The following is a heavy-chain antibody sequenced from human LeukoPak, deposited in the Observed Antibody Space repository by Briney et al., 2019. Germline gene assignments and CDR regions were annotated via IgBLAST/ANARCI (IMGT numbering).Heavy chain of an antibody. V-gene: IGHV4-39*07. Sequence: SETLSLTCTVSGGSISSSSYYWGWLRQPPGKGLEWIGNIYYSGSTYYNPSLKSRVIISVDTSKNQFSLKLSSVTAADTAVYYCAREYQYYYDSSGYSDYWGQGTLVTVSS. CDR2: IYYSGST. CDR1: GGSISSSSYY. CDR3: AREYQYYYDSSGYSDY. D-gene: IGHD3-22*01. J-gene: IGHJ4*02.